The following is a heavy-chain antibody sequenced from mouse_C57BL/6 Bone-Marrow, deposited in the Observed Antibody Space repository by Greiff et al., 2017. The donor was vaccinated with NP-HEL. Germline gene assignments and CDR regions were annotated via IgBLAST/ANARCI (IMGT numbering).Heavy chain of an antibody. Sequence: EVQVVESGGDLVKPGGSLKLSCAASGFTFSSYGMSWVRQTPDKRLEWVATISSGGSYTYYPDSVKGRFTISRANAKNTLYLQMSSLKSENTAMYYCVRHYFSNYFDYWGQGTTLTVSS. D-gene: IGHD2-5*01. V-gene: IGHV5-6*01. CDR2: ISSGGSYT. CDR1: GFTFSSYG. CDR3: VRHYFSNYFDY. J-gene: IGHJ2*01.